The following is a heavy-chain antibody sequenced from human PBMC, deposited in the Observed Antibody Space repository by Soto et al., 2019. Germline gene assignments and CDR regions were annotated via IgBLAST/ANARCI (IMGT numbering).Heavy chain of an antibody. V-gene: IGHV3-48*03. CDR2: ISSSGSTI. CDR3: ARDLVVTLDP. J-gene: IGHJ5*02. Sequence: GSLRLSCAASGFTFSSYEMNWVRQAPGKGLEWVSYISSSGSTIYYADSVKGRFTISRDNAKSSLYLQMNSLRAEDTAVYYCARDLVVTLDPWGQGTLVTVSS. D-gene: IGHD2-21*02. CDR1: GFTFSSYE.